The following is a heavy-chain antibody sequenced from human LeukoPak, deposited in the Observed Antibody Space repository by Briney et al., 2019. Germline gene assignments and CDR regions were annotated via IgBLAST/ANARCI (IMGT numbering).Heavy chain of an antibody. CDR1: GFTFSSYA. CDR3: AIGGTSWFDP. Sequence: GGSLRLSCAASGFTFSSYAMSWVRQAPGKGLEWVSAIGGSGGSTYYADSVKGRFTISRDNSKNTLYLQMNSLRAEDTAVYYCAIGGTSWFDPWGQGTLVTVSS. J-gene: IGHJ5*02. CDR2: IGGSGGST. V-gene: IGHV3-23*01.